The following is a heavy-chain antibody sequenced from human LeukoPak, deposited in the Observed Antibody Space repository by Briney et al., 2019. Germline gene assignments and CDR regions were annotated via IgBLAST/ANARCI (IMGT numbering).Heavy chain of an antibody. J-gene: IGHJ2*01. Sequence: PGGSLRLSCAASGFTFSSYAMSWVRQAPGKGLEWVSAISGSGGSTYYADPVKGRFTISRDNSKNTLYLQMNSLRAEDTAVYYCAKALQGSSSGDWYFDLWGRGTLVTVSS. CDR3: AKALQGSSSGDWYFDL. V-gene: IGHV3-23*01. D-gene: IGHD6-6*01. CDR1: GFTFSSYA. CDR2: ISGSGGST.